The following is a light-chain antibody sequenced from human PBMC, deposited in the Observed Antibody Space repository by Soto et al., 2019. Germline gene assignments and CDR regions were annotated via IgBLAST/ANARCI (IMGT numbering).Light chain of an antibody. CDR2: DVS. CDR3: SSYRASSTTRYV. J-gene: IGLJ1*01. V-gene: IGLV2-14*03. CDR1: SSDVGGYNY. Sequence: QSALTQPASLSGSPGQSITISCTGTSSDVGGYNYVSWYQQHPGKGPKLMIYDVSNRPSGVSNRFSGSKSGNTASLTISGLQAEDEADYYCSSYRASSTTRYVFGTGTKVTVL.